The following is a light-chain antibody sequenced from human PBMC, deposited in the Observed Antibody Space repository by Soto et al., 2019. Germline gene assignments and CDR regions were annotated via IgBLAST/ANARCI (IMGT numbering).Light chain of an antibody. V-gene: IGKV3-15*01. CDR2: GPS. J-gene: IGKJ2*01. CDR3: QQYNNWPPDT. CDR1: QSVNNN. Sequence: EIRLTQSPASLSVSPGERATLSCRARQSVNNNLAWDQQKRGQAPRHLIYGPSPRAPGIPGRFRGSGSGTEFTLTITSLQSDDFAVYFCQQYNNWPPDTFGQGPKLAIK.